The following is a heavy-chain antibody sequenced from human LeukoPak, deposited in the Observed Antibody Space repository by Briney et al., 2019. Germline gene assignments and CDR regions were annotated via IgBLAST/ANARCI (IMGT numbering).Heavy chain of an antibody. D-gene: IGHD6-19*01. Sequence: GGSLRLSCAASGFTFDDYAMHWVRQAPGKGLEWVSGISWNSGSIGYADSVKGRFTISRDNAKNSLYLQMNSLRAEDTALYYCASLGRRSSGWYIAYWGQGTLVTVSS. CDR3: ASLGRRSSGWYIAY. J-gene: IGHJ4*02. V-gene: IGHV3-9*01. CDR1: GFTFDDYA. CDR2: ISWNSGSI.